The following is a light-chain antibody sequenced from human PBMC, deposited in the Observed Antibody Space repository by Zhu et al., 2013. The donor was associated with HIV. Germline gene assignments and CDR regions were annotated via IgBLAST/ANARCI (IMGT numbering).Light chain of an antibody. CDR3: NSYSSSNTLEV. CDR2: EVS. J-gene: IGLJ3*02. CDR1: SSDVGGYNY. Sequence: QSALTQPASVSGSPGQSITISCTGTSSDVGGYNYVSWYQQHPGKAPKLMIYEVSKRPSGVSYRFSGSKSGNTASLTISGLQAEDEAEYYCNSYSSSNTLEVFGGGTKLTV. V-gene: IGLV2-14*01.